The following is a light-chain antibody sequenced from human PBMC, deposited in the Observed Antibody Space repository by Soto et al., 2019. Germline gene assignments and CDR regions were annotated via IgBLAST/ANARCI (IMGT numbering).Light chain of an antibody. V-gene: IGKV3-15*01. CDR3: QQYDNWPPIT. Sequence: EIVMTQSPATLSVSPGERATLSCRASQSVSSNLAWYPHRPGQAPRLLIYGASTRATGFPARFSGSGSGTELTLTISSLQSEDFAVYYCQQYDNWPPITFGQGTRLEIK. J-gene: IGKJ5*01. CDR1: QSVSSN. CDR2: GAS.